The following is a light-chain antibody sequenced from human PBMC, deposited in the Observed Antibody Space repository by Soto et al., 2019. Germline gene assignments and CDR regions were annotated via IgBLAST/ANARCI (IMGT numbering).Light chain of an antibody. J-gene: IGKJ1*01. CDR2: TGS. Sequence: DIQMTQSPSSVSASVGDRVSITCRASQGISSWLAWYQQKPGRAPKLLIYTGSSLQSGVPSRFSGTGSGTDFTLTISSLQPEDFATYYCQQTYSIPWTFGQGTKLEIK. V-gene: IGKV1-12*01. CDR1: QGISSW. CDR3: QQTYSIPWT.